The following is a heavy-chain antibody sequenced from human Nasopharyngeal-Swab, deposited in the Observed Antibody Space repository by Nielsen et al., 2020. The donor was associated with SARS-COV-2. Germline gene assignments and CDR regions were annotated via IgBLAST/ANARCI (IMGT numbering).Heavy chain of an antibody. V-gene: IGHV4-39*07. CDR2: VFHNGAV. CDR3: ARVVTWGYSYGYGGTHVAHGIYFDY. J-gene: IGHJ4*02. D-gene: IGHD5-18*01. Sequence: WIRQPPGKGLEWIGTVFHNGAVQYSPSLQSRVTVSIDTSKNQFSLKLSSVTAADTAVYYCARVVTWGYSYGYGGTHVAHGIYFDYWGQGTLVTVSS.